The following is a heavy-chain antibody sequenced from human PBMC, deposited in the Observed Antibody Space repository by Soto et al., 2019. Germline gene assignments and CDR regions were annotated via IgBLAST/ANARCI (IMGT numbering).Heavy chain of an antibody. V-gene: IGHV1-69*13. CDR3: ARGGNTQQLAIRGYYFDY. D-gene: IGHD6-13*01. CDR1: GYTFTGYY. CDR2: IIPIFGTA. Sequence: SVKVSCKASGYTFTGYYMHWVRQAPGQGLEWMGGIIPIFGTANYAQKFQGRVTITADESTSTAYMELSSLRSEDTAVYYCARGGNTQQLAIRGYYFDYWGQGTLVTVSS. J-gene: IGHJ4*02.